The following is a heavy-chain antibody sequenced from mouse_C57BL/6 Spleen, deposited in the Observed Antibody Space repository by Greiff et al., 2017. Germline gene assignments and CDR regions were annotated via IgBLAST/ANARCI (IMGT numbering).Heavy chain of an antibody. J-gene: IGHJ4*01. V-gene: IGHV1-55*01. CDR3: ARGGNGAKDY. Sequence: QVQLQQPGAEPLKPGASVQMSCKPSGYTFTRHWITWVKQRPGPGLEWIGDIYPGSGSTNYHETFKGKATLTGDASSSTAYMQLSSLTSEDAAVYDSARGGNGAKDYRGEGNSAT. CDR1: GYTFTRHW. CDR2: IYPGSGST.